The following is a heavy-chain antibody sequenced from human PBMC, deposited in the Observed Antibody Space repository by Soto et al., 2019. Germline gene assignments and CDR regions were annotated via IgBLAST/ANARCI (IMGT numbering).Heavy chain of an antibody. CDR1: GGSISSSNW. Sequence: QVQLQESGPGLVKPSGTLSLTCAVSGGSISSSNWWSWVRQPPGKGLEWIGEIYHSGSTNYNPSLKSRVTISVDKSKNQFSLKLGSVTAADTAVYYCASKPTFVSRKYSSTRPEGYWGQGTLVTVSS. CDR3: ASKPTFVSRKYSSTRPEGY. CDR2: IYHSGST. J-gene: IGHJ4*02. V-gene: IGHV4-4*02. D-gene: IGHD6-13*01.